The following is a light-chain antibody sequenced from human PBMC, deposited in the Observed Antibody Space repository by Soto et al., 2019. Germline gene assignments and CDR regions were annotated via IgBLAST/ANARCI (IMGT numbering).Light chain of an antibody. CDR1: SSDVGGSNH. J-gene: IGLJ2*01. CDR2: DVS. CDR3: CSYTRSSSVV. V-gene: IGLV2-11*01. Sequence: QSALTQPRSVSGSPGQSVTISCTGTSSDVGGSNHVSWYQHHPGKAPKLMIYDVSKWPSGVPDRFSGSKSGNTASLTISGLQAEDEADYYCCSYTRSSSVVFGGGTKLTVL.